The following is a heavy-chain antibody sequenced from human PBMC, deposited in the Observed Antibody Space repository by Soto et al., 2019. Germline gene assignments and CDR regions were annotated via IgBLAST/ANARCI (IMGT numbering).Heavy chain of an antibody. Sequence: ASVEVSCETSGYTFSNYGMTWVRQAPGQPLEWLGWISLYSDGTNYAQKFQGRVSMTTDTSTTTAYMELRSLRSDDTAVYYCARVVTGAEAWVVPWGPGTLLTVAS. V-gene: IGHV1-18*01. CDR1: GYTFSNYG. J-gene: IGHJ5*02. CDR3: ARVVTGAEAWVVP. CDR2: ISLYSDGT. D-gene: IGHD2-2*01.